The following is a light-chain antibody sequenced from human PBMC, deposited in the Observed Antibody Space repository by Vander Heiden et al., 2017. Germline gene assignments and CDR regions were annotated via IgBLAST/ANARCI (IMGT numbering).Light chain of an antibody. CDR1: QSVSNY. CDR2: DAS. Sequence: EIVLTQSPATLSLSPGERATLSCRASQSVSNYLAWYQQKPGQAPRLLIYDASNRATGIPARFSGSGYGTDFTLTISSLEPEDFAVYYCQQRSNWPPALTFGGGTKVEIK. J-gene: IGKJ4*01. V-gene: IGKV3-11*01. CDR3: QQRSNWPPALT.